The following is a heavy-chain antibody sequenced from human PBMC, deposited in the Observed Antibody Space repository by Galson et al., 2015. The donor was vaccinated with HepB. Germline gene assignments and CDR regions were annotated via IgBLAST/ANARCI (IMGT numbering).Heavy chain of an antibody. Sequence: SLRLSCAASGFTFSTYAMNWVRQAPGKGLEWVSSLGGSSRNIYYADSVKGRFTISRDNAKNSLFLQMNSLRVEDTAVYYCVREGTGSYSEAFDIWGQGTMVTVSS. V-gene: IGHV3-21*01. CDR1: GFTFSTYA. CDR3: VREGTGSYSEAFDI. J-gene: IGHJ3*02. D-gene: IGHD1-26*01. CDR2: LGGSSRNI.